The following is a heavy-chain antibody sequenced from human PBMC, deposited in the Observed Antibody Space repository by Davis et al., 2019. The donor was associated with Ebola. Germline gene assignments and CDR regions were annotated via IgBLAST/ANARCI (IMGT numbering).Heavy chain of an antibody. CDR3: ARSRSPLVLRFLEWSHDAFDI. D-gene: IGHD3-3*01. Sequence: PSETLSLTCTVSGGSTSSYYWSWIRQPPGKGLEWIGYIYYSGSTNYNPSLKSRVTISVDTSKNQFSLKLSSVTAADTAVYYCARSRSPLVLRFLEWSHDAFDIWGQGTMVTVSS. CDR2: IYYSGST. CDR1: GGSTSSYY. V-gene: IGHV4-59*01. J-gene: IGHJ3*02.